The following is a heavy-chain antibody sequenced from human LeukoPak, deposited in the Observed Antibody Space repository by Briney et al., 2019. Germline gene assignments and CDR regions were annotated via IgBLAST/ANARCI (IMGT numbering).Heavy chain of an antibody. J-gene: IGHJ4*02. CDR2: IWYDGFNK. V-gene: IGHV3-33*01. CDR3: ARDLGNWGWNDF. Sequence: GGSLRLSCAASGFTFSSYVMHWVRQAPGKGLEWVAVIWYDGFNKYYADSVKGRFTISRDNSKNTLYPQMNSLRAEDTAVYYCARDLGNWGWNDFWGQGTLVTVSS. CDR1: GFTFSSYV. D-gene: IGHD7-27*01.